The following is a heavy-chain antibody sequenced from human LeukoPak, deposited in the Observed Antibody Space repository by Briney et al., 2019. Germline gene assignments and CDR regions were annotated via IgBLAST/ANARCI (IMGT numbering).Heavy chain of an antibody. CDR1: GYTFTGNY. D-gene: IGHD2-15*01. CDR3: ANGPHCSGGTCYSEMAPFDY. V-gene: IGHV7-4-1*02. Sequence: GASVKVSCKASGYTFTGNYIHWVRQAPGQGLEWMGWINTNTGNPTYAQGFTGRFVFSLDTSVSTAYLQISSLKAEDTAVYYCANGPHCSGGTCYSEMAPFDYWGQGTLVTVSS. CDR2: INTNTGNP. J-gene: IGHJ4*02.